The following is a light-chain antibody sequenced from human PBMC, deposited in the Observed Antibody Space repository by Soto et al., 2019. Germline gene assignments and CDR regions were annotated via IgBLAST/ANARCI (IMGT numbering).Light chain of an antibody. CDR2: NNN. J-gene: IGLJ1*01. CDR1: SSNIGTNT. Sequence: QSVLTQPPSASGTPGQRVTISCSGSSSNIGTNTVNWYLQLPGTAPKLLIYNNNQRPSGVPERFSGSKSGTSASLAISGLRSEDEADYYYAAWDDSLNGFYVFGSGTKVTVL. CDR3: AAWDDSLNGFYV. V-gene: IGLV1-44*01.